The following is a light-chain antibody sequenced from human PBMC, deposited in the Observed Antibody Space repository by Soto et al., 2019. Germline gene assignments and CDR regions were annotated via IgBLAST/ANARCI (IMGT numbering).Light chain of an antibody. J-gene: IGKJ5*01. CDR1: QSVGSN. V-gene: IGKV3-15*01. Sequence: EMVRTQSPATLSVSPGERATLSCRASQSVGSNLAWYQQKPGQAPRLLIYAASTRATGIPARFSGSGSGTEFTLTISSLQSEDFAVYYCQQYNNWSFGQGTRLEIK. CDR2: AAS. CDR3: QQYNNWS.